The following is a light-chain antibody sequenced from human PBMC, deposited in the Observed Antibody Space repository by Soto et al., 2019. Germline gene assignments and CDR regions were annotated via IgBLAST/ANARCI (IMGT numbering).Light chain of an antibody. V-gene: IGKV3-11*02. Sequence: EAVMIQSTATLSVSPGERATLSCRASQSVSSYLAWYQQKPGQAPRLLIWGASIRATGLPARFCGGRGAREVSLTISRMEDADFSVYFYCQHKSSSEITFGQGTRLEIK. CDR3: QHKSSSEIT. CDR1: QSVSSY. CDR2: GAS. J-gene: IGKJ5*01.